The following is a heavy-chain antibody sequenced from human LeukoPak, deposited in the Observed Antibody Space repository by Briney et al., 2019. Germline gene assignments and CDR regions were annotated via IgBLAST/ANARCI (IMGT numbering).Heavy chain of an antibody. D-gene: IGHD6-13*01. CDR2: ISYDGSNK. CDR1: GFTFSSYA. CDR3: ASLLSMYSSSWYPRSSWFDP. Sequence: PGGSLRLSCAASGFTFSSYAMQWVRQAPGKGLEWVAVISYDGSNKYYADSVKGRFTISRDNSKNTLYLQMNSLRAEDTAVYYCASLLSMYSSSWYPRSSWFDPWGQGTLVTVSS. J-gene: IGHJ5*02. V-gene: IGHV3-30-3*01.